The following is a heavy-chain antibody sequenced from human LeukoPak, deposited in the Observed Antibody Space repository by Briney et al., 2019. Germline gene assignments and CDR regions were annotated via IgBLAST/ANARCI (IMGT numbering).Heavy chain of an antibody. D-gene: IGHD6-19*01. J-gene: IGHJ4*02. CDR2: INHSGST. CDR1: GGSFSGYY. CDR3: ARRPSYSSGWF. Sequence: PSETLSLTCAVYGGSFSGYYWSWIRQPPGKGLEWIGEINHSGSTNYNPSLKSRVTISVDTSKNQFSLNLSSVTAADTAVYYCARRPSYSSGWFWGQGTLVTVSS. V-gene: IGHV4-34*01.